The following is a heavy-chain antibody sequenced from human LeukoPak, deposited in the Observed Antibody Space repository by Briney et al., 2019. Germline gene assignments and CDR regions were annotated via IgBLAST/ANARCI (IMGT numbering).Heavy chain of an antibody. D-gene: IGHD1-14*01. J-gene: IGHJ6*03. V-gene: IGHV1-18*01. CDR3: AGTHPPYNWNHRYYYYYYMDV. CDR1: GYTFTSYG. CDR2: ISAYNGNT. Sequence: ASVKVSCKASGYTFTSYGISWVRQAPGQGLEWMGWISAYNGNTNYAQKLQGRVTMTTDTSTSTAYMELRSLRSDDTAVYYCAGTHPPYNWNHRYYYYYYMDVWGKGTTVTVSS.